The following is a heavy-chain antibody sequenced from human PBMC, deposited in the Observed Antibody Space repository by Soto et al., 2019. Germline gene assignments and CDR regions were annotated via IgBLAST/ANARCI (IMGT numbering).Heavy chain of an antibody. Sequence: ASVKVSCKASGYTFTGYYMHWVRQAPGQGLEWMGWINPNSGGTNYAQKFQGWVTMTRDTSISTAYMELSRLRSDDTAVYYCARHGTGDYYYDSSGYYLWDYWGQGTLVTVSS. J-gene: IGHJ4*02. CDR3: ARHGTGDYYYDSSGYYLWDY. CDR2: INPNSGGT. CDR1: GYTFTGYY. D-gene: IGHD3-22*01. V-gene: IGHV1-2*04.